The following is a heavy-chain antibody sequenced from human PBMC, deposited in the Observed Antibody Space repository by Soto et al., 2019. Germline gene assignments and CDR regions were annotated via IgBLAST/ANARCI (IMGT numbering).Heavy chain of an antibody. D-gene: IGHD4-17*01. CDR2: IYYSGST. Sequence: SETLSLTCTVSGGSISSSSYYWGWIRQPPGKGLEWIGSIYYSGSTYYNPSLKSRVTISVDTSKNQFSLKLSSVTAADTAVYYCAPYGDYDAFDNWGQGTLVTVSS. CDR1: GGSISSSSYY. V-gene: IGHV4-39*01. J-gene: IGHJ4*02. CDR3: APYGDYDAFDN.